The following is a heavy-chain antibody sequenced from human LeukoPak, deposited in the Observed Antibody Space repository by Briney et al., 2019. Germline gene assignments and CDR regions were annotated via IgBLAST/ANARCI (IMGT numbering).Heavy chain of an antibody. V-gene: IGHV4-59*08. CDR2: IYYSGST. Sequence: PSKTLSLTCTVSGGSISSYYWSWIRQPPGKGVEWIGYIYYSGSTNYNPSLKSRVSISVDTSKNQFSLKLSSVTAADTAVYYCARKKGSRTYFDYWGQGTLVTVSS. D-gene: IGHD1-14*01. CDR3: ARKKGSRTYFDY. CDR1: GGSISSYY. J-gene: IGHJ4*02.